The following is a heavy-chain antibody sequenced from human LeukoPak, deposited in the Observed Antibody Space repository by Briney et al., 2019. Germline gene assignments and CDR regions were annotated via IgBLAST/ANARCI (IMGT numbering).Heavy chain of an antibody. D-gene: IGHD3-9*01. V-gene: IGHV5-51*01. CDR2: IYPGDSDT. J-gene: IGHJ4*02. CDR3: ARLFYQAGRSSPFDY. CDR1: GYSFTSYW. Sequence: GESLKISCKGSGYSFTSYWIGWVRQMPGKGLEWMGIIYPGDSDTRYSPSFQGQVTISADKSISTAYLQWSSLKASDTAMCYCARLFYQAGRSSPFDYWGQGTLVTVSS.